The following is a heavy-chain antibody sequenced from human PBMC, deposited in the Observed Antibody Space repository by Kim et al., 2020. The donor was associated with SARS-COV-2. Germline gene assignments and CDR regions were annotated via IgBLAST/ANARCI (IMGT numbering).Heavy chain of an antibody. J-gene: IGHJ6*02. V-gene: IGHV1-69*13. Sequence: SVKVSCKASGGTFSSYAISWVRQAPGQGLEWMGGIIPIFGTANYAQKFQGRVTITADESTSTAYMELSSLRSEDTAVYYCARRGEGPPNYYYYYYGLDVWGQETTVTVSS. CDR1: GGTFSSYA. CDR2: IIPIFGTA. CDR3: ARRGEGPPNYYYYYYGLDV. D-gene: IGHD3-16*01.